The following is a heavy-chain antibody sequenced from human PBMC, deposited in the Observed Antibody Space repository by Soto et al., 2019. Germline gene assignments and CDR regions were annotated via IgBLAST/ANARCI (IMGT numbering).Heavy chain of an antibody. CDR2: ISSTSNYI. D-gene: IGHD5-18*01. V-gene: IGHV3-21*01. Sequence: EVQLVESGGGLVKPGGSLRLSCAASGFTFSSYGMNWVRQTPGKGLEWVSSISSTSNYIYYADSVKGRFTISRDNAKNSLYLQMNSLRAEDTAVYYCARDQDTSLAIYYYYGMDVWGQGTEVTVSS. CDR3: ARDQDTSLAIYYYYGMDV. J-gene: IGHJ6*02. CDR1: GFTFSSYG.